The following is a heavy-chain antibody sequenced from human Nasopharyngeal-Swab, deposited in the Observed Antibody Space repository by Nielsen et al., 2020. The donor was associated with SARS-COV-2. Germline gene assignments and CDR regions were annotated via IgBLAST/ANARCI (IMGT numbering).Heavy chain of an antibody. V-gene: IGHV4-59*01. Sequence: GSLRLPCSVSGDSIISYYWSWIRQPPGKGLEWIGYMYYSGSTSHNPSLKSRVTISVDTSKNQISLKLTSVTAADTAVYYCARPGGSGDPYWYFDLWGRGTLATVSS. CDR3: ARPGGSGDPYWYFDL. J-gene: IGHJ2*01. CDR1: GDSIISYY. CDR2: MYYSGST. D-gene: IGHD3-16*01.